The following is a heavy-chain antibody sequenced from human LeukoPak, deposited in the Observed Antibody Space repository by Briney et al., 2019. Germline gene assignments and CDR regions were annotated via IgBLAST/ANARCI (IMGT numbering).Heavy chain of an antibody. D-gene: IGHD4-17*01. J-gene: IGHJ4*02. CDR3: ARGGDYKNDY. CDR2: INDAGSSI. V-gene: IGHV3-74*01. CDR1: GFTFSSYW. Sequence: GGSLRLSCAASGFTFSSYWTHWVRQTPGKGLVWVSRINDAGSSISYADSVKGRVTISRDNAKNTLYLQMNNLRAEDTAVYYCARGGDYKNDYWGQGTLVTVSS.